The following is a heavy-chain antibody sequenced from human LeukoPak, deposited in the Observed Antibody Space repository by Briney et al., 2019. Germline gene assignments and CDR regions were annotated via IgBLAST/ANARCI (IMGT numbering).Heavy chain of an antibody. J-gene: IGHJ3*02. D-gene: IGHD6-13*01. CDR3: ARYSAGVHGAFDI. CDR2: IYRSGST. V-gene: IGHV4-38-2*01. CDR1: GYSISSCYY. Sequence: SETLSLTCAVSGYSISSCYYWGWIRQPPGKGLEWIGSIYRSGSTYYNPSLKSRVTISVDTSKNQFSLKLSSVTAADTAVYYCARYSAGVHGAFDIWGQGTIVTVSS.